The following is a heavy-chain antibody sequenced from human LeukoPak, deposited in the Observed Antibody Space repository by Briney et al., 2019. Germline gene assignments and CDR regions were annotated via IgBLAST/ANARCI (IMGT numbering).Heavy chain of an antibody. V-gene: IGHV3-30-3*01. D-gene: IGHD5-18*01. CDR2: ISYDGSNK. Sequence: GGSLRLSCAASGFTFSSYAMHWVRQAPGKGLEWVAVISYDGSNKYYADSVKGRFTISRDNSKNTLYLQMNSLRAEDTAVYYCARDLVRLWSHLDYWGQGTLATVSS. J-gene: IGHJ4*02. CDR3: ARDLVRLWSHLDY. CDR1: GFTFSSYA.